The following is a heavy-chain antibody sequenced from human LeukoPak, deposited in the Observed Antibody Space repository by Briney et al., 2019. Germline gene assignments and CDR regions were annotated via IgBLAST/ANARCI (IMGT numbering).Heavy chain of an antibody. V-gene: IGHV3-33*01. J-gene: IGHJ5*02. CDR2: IWYDGSNK. CDR1: GFTFSSYG. CDR3: AREAVGYSSDRRWFDP. D-gene: IGHD6-19*01. Sequence: AGGSLRLSCAASGFTFSSYGMHWVRQAPGKGLEWVAVIWYDGSNKYYADSVKGRFTISRDNSKNTLYLQMNSLRAEDTAVYYCAREAVGYSSDRRWFDPWGQGTLVTVSS.